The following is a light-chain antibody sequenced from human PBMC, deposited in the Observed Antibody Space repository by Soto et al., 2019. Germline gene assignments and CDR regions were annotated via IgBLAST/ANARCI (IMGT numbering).Light chain of an antibody. CDR1: SSNIGNNY. V-gene: IGLV1-51*01. Sequence: QSVLTQPPSVSAAPGQKVTISFSGSSSNIGNNYVSWYQQLPGTAPKLLIYDNNKRPSGIPDRFSGSKSGTSATLGITGLQTGDEADYYCGTWDSSLSAYVFGTRTKVTVL. CDR3: GTWDSSLSAYV. CDR2: DNN. J-gene: IGLJ1*01.